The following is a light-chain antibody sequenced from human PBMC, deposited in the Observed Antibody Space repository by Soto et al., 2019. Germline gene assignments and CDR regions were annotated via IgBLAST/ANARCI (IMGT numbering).Light chain of an antibody. CDR1: SSDVGGYNY. CDR2: EVS. V-gene: IGLV2-14*01. CDR3: SSYTSSSPLYV. Sequence: QSALTQPASVSGSPGQSITISCTGTSSDVGGYNYVSWYQQHPGKAPKLMIYEVSNRPAGVSNRFSGSKSGNTASLTISGLQAEDESDSYCSSYTSSSPLYVFGTVTNLTVL. J-gene: IGLJ1*01.